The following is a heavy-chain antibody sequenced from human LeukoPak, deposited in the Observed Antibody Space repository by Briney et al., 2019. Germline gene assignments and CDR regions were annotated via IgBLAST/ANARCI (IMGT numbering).Heavy chain of an antibody. CDR3: AKGNAGDGYNYFDY. V-gene: IGHV3-9*01. CDR1: GFTFDDYA. D-gene: IGHD5-24*01. J-gene: IGHJ4*02. Sequence: PGRSLRLSCAASGFTFDDYAMHWVRQAPGKGLEWVSGISWNSGSIGYADSVKGRFTISRDNAKNSLYLQMNSLRAEDTALYYCAKGNAGDGYNYFDYWGQGTLVTVSS. CDR2: ISWNSGSI.